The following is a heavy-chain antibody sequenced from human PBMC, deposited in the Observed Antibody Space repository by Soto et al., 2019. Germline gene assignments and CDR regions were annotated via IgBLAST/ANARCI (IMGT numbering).Heavy chain of an antibody. CDR2: INHNGNT. J-gene: IGHJ4*02. CDR3: ARRIPQGSYYFDF. CDR1: GGSFSDYY. V-gene: IGHV4-34*01. Sequence: QVQLQQWGAGLLKPSETLSRTCAVYGGSFSDYYWSWIRQPPGKGLEWIGEINHNGNTNYNPSLKSRFTISVDTSKNQFSLKLTSVTAADTALYYCARRIPQGSYYFDFWGQGTLVTVSS.